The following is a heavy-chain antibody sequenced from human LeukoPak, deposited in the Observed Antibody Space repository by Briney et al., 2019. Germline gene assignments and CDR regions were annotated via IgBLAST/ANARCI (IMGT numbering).Heavy chain of an antibody. CDR3: AKAPRVAADFDY. D-gene: IGHD2-15*01. CDR2: IRYDGSNK. CDR1: GFTFSSYG. V-gene: IGHV3-30*02. J-gene: IGHJ4*02. Sequence: GGSLRLSCAASGFTFSSYGMHWVRQAPGKGLEWVAFIRYDGSNKYYADSVKGRFTISRDNSKSTLYLQMNSLRAEDTAVYYCAKAPRVAADFDYWGQGTLVTVSS.